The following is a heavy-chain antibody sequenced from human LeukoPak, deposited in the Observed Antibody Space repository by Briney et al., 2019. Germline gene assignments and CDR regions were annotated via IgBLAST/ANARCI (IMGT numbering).Heavy chain of an antibody. V-gene: IGHV3-7*01. CDR1: GFTFSRFW. CDR2: IKQDGSEK. Sequence: GGSLRLSCAASGFTFSRFWMSWVRQAPGKGLEWVASIKQDGSEKYYVDSVKGRFTISRDNAKNSVYLQMNSLRAEDTAVYFCARRTFYYDSSGYHDYYFYYMDVWGKGTTVTVSS. J-gene: IGHJ6*03. D-gene: IGHD3-22*01. CDR3: ARRTFYYDSSGYHDYYFYYMDV.